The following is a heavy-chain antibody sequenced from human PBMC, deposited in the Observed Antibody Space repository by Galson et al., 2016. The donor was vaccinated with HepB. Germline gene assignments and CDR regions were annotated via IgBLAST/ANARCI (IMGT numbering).Heavy chain of an antibody. V-gene: IGHV3-11*06. CDR3: ARDSAWGYSDY. J-gene: IGHJ4*02. D-gene: IGHD3-16*01. CDR1: GFMFTHFY. Sequence: SLRLSCAASGFMFTHFYIGWFRRAPGKGLECLSYITIDSSYTKNADSVKGRFTVSRDNSKYTLYLQMNSLRPEDTAVYYCARDSAWGYSDYWGQGTLVTVSS. CDR2: ITIDSSYT.